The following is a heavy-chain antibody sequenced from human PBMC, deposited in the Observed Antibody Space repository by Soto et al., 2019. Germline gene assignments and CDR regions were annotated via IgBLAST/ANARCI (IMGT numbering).Heavy chain of an antibody. V-gene: IGHV3-23*01. CDR1: RFTFSSSV. CDR3: AREGFSRGQAGGFNI. D-gene: IGHD2-15*01. CDR2: IRGDGGAT. J-gene: IGHJ3*02. Sequence: GGSLRLSCVASRFTFSSSVMSWVRQAPGKGLEWVSSIRGDGGATHYADSVKGRFTISRDNSKDTMFLQMNSLRVEDTALYHCAREGFSRGQAGGFNIWGQGTMVTVSS.